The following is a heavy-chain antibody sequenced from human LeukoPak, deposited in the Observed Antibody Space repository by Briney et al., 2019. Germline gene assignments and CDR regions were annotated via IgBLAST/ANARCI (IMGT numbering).Heavy chain of an antibody. CDR1: GFSFRSYG. CDR3: ARESIPGGYCSSTSCDNHFDY. CDR2: ISYDGSNK. V-gene: IGHV3-30*19. J-gene: IGHJ4*02. Sequence: GRSLRLSCAASGFSFRSYGMVWVRQAPGKGLEWVAVISYDGSNKYYADSVKGRFTISRDNSKNTLYLQMNSLRAEDTAVYYCARESIPGGYCSSTSCDNHFDYWGQGTLVTVSS. D-gene: IGHD2-2*02.